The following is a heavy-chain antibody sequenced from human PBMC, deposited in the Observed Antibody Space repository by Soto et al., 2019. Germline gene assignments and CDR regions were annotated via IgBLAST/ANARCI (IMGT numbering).Heavy chain of an antibody. J-gene: IGHJ4*02. CDR3: AKRDASGSYSSFDY. CDR1: GFTFNNYA. D-gene: IGHD3-10*01. Sequence: GGSLRLSCAASGFTFNNYAMSWVRQAPGKGLEWVSGISGSGGSTYYADSVKGRFTISRDNSKNTLYLQMNSLRAEDTALYYCAKRDASGSYSSFDYWGQGTLVTVSS. V-gene: IGHV3-23*01. CDR2: ISGSGGST.